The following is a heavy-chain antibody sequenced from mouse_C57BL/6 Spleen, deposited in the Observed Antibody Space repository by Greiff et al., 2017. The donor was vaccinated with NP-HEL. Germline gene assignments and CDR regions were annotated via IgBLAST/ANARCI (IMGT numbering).Heavy chain of an antibody. V-gene: IGHV1-52*01. Sequence: QVQLQQPGAELVRPGSSVKLSCKASGYTFTSYWMHWVKQRPIQGLEWIGNIDPSDSETHYNQKFKDKATLTVDKSSSTAYMQLSSLTSADSAVYYCAREGYSNYFDYWGQGTTLTVSS. CDR2: IDPSDSET. J-gene: IGHJ2*01. D-gene: IGHD2-5*01. CDR3: AREGYSNYFDY. CDR1: GYTFTSYW.